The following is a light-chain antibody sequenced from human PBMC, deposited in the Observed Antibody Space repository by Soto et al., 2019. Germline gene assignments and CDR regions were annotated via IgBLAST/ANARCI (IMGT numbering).Light chain of an antibody. CDR2: DVS. CDR3: SSYTSGSTLLV. Sequence: QSALTQPASVSGSPGQSITISCTGTSFDVGGYNYVSWYQHRPGKAPKLMIYDVSNRPSGVSNRFSGSKFGNTASLTISGLQAEDEADYYCSSYTSGSTLLVFGGGTKLTVL. V-gene: IGLV2-14*03. J-gene: IGLJ2*01. CDR1: SFDVGGYNY.